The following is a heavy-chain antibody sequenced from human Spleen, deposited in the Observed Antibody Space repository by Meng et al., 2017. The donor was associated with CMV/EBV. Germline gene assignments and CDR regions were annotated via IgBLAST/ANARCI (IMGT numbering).Heavy chain of an antibody. CDR1: GYNFIIYW. J-gene: IGHJ3*02. CDR2: IYPGDSDT. Sequence: GESLKISCKTSGYNFIIYWIGWVRQMPGKGLEWMGIIYPGDSDTRYSPSFQGQVAISADKPISTAYLQWSSLKASDTAIYYCARRVGDDAFDIWGQGTMVTVSS. CDR3: ARRVGDDAFDI. D-gene: IGHD3-10*01. V-gene: IGHV5-51*01.